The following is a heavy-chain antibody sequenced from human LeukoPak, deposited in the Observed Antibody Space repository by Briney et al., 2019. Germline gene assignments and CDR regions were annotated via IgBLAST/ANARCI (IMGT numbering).Heavy chain of an antibody. CDR2: ISSDGDTI. Sequence: GGSLRLSCAASGFIFSEYYMTWIRDAPGKGVEWISYISSDGDTIYYADSVKGRFTISRDNAENSLHLQMNSLRVEDTAVYYCAKGEKWLALIYFDYWGQGTQVAVSS. CDR3: AKGEKWLALIYFDY. V-gene: IGHV3-11*04. D-gene: IGHD6-19*01. J-gene: IGHJ4*02. CDR1: GFIFSEYY.